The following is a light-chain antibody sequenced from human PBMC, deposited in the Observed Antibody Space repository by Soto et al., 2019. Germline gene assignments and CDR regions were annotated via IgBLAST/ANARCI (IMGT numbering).Light chain of an antibody. J-gene: IGKJ1*01. CDR1: ENVRTF. Sequence: EVIWKPFPAIVYASKAERSTLSCRASENVRTFVDWYQQKPGQAPRLLIFGASNRATGIPARFSGSGSGTDFTLTISNPEPEDFAVYYCQQHSHWPPWTFGQGTKVDIK. CDR2: GAS. V-gene: IGKV3-11*01. CDR3: QQHSHWPPWT.